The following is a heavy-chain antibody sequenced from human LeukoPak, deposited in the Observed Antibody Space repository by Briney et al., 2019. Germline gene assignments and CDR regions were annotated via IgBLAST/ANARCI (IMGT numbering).Heavy chain of an antibody. V-gene: IGHV4-4*07. Sequence: SETLSLTCTVSGGSISGYYWSWIRQPAGKGLEWIGRIYTSGSTNYNPSLKSRVTISVDKSKNQFSLKLSSVTAADTAVYYCARGAPGHYDFWSGYSYFDYWGQGTLVTVSS. CDR1: GGSISGYY. J-gene: IGHJ4*02. CDR2: IYTSGST. CDR3: ARGAPGHYDFWSGYSYFDY. D-gene: IGHD3-3*01.